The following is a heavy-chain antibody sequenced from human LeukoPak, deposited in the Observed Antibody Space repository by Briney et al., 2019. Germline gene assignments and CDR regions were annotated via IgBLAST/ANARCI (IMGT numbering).Heavy chain of an antibody. CDR2: ISGSGGST. CDR3: AKGKTKLYYYGMDV. CDR1: GFTFSSYA. V-gene: IGHV3-23*01. J-gene: IGHJ6*02. D-gene: IGHD2-8*01. Sequence: GGSLRLSCAASGFTFSSYAMSWVRQAPGKGLEWVSAISGSGGSTYYADSVKGRFTISRDNSKNTLYLQMNSLRAEDTAVYYCAKGKTKLYYYGMDVWGQGTTVTVSS.